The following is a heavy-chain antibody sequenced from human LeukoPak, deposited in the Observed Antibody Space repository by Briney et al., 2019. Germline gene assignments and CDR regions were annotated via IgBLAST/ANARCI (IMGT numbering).Heavy chain of an antibody. CDR1: AYTFTDYY. J-gene: IGHJ4*02. CDR3: ARTKPPCTSCLLLDY. CDR2: INPNSGGT. Sequence: VASVKVSCKASAYTFTDYYIHWLRQAPGQGLEGMGWINPNSGGTNYAPKFQGLVTLSTDTSITTAYMELNRLVSDDTAVYYCARTKPPCTSCLLLDYWGQGTLVTVSS. D-gene: IGHD2-2*01. V-gene: IGHV1-2*02.